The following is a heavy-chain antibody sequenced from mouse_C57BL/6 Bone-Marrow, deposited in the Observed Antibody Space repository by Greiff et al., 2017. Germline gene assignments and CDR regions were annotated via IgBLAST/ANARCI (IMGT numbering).Heavy chain of an antibody. CDR2: IYPGDGDT. J-gene: IGHJ4*01. D-gene: IGHD2-5*01. V-gene: IGHV1-82*01. CDR3: ARLGAYYSNYDAMDY. CDR1: GYAFSSSW. Sequence: QVQLQQSGPELVKPGASVKISCKASGYAFSSSWMNWVKQRPGKGLEWIGRIYPGDGDTNYNGTFKGKATLTADKSSSTAYMQLSSLTSEDSAVYFCARLGAYYSNYDAMDYWGQGTSVTVSS.